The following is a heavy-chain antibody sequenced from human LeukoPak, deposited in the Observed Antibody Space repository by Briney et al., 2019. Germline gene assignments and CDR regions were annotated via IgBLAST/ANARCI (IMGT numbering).Heavy chain of an antibody. V-gene: IGHV3-11*04. CDR2: ISSSGSTI. Sequence: GGSLRLSCAASGFTFSDYYMSWIRQAPGKGLEWVSYISSSGSTIYYADSVKGRFTVSRDNAKNSLYLQMNSLRAEDTAVYYCARDRSYYDSSGYYWGQGTLVTVSS. J-gene: IGHJ4*02. D-gene: IGHD3-22*01. CDR3: ARDRSYYDSSGYY. CDR1: GFTFSDYY.